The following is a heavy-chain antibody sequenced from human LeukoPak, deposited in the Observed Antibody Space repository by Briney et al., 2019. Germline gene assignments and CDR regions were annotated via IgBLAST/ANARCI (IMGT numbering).Heavy chain of an antibody. CDR2: IFHSGST. V-gene: IGHV4-38-2*01. Sequence: PSETLSLTCAVSGYSISSGYYWGWIRQPPGKGLEWIGSIFHSGSTYQNPSLKSRVTISLDTSKNHYSLKLYSVIAADTAVYYCARVDYDSSGYFDFWGQGTLVTVSS. D-gene: IGHD3-22*01. CDR3: ARVDYDSSGYFDF. J-gene: IGHJ4*02. CDR1: GYSISSGYY.